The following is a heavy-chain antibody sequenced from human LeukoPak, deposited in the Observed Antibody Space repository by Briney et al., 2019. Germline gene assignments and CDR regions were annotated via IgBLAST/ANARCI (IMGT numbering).Heavy chain of an antibody. J-gene: IGHJ4*02. Sequence: ASVKVSCKASGYSFTSHYMHWVRQAPGQGLEWMGLINPSGSSTLYAQKFQGRVTMTRDMSTTTDYMELSSLRSEDTAVYYCARRRGSWSFDYWGQGTLVTVSS. D-gene: IGHD1-26*01. CDR3: ARRRGSWSFDY. CDR2: INPSGSST. V-gene: IGHV1-46*01. CDR1: GYSFTSHY.